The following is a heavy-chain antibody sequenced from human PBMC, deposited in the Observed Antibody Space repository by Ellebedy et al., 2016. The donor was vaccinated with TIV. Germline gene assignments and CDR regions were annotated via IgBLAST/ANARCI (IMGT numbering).Heavy chain of an antibody. CDR2: IKQDGSEK. D-gene: IGHD1-1*01. V-gene: IGHV3-7*03. J-gene: IGHJ4*02. CDR3: AGRAYNWNDGSLFDY. CDR1: GFTFSSYW. Sequence: GESLKISCAASGFTFSSYWMNWVRQAPGKGLEWVANIKQDGSEKYYVDSVKGRFTISRDNAKNSLYLQMNSLRAEDTAVYYCAGRAYNWNDGSLFDYWGQGTLVTVPS.